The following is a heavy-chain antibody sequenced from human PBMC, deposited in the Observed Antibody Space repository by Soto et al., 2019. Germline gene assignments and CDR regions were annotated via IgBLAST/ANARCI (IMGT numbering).Heavy chain of an antibody. CDR3: AGGGMTTVPY. Sequence: SETLSLTCTFSSSSVSSYYWNWIRQSPGKGLEWIGYIYYSGYTNYNPSLKSRTTISVDTSKDQFSLKLSSVTPADTAVYYCAGGGMTTVPYWGQGTLVTVSS. D-gene: IGHD4-17*01. V-gene: IGHV4-59*02. CDR2: IYYSGYT. J-gene: IGHJ4*02. CDR1: SSSVSSYY.